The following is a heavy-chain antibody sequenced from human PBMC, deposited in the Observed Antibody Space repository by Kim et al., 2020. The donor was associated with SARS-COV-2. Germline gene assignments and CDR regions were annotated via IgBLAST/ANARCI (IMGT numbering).Heavy chain of an antibody. CDR2: SNTNTENP. CDR1: GYTFTSYA. Sequence: ASVKVSCKASGYTFTSYAMNWVRQAPGQGLEWMGWSNTNTENPTYAQCFTGRFVFSLDTSVSTAYLQISSLKAEDTAVYYCARDRLYYGSGNWFDPWGQGTLVTVSS. V-gene: IGHV7-4-1*02. CDR3: ARDRLYYGSGNWFDP. J-gene: IGHJ5*02. D-gene: IGHD3-10*01.